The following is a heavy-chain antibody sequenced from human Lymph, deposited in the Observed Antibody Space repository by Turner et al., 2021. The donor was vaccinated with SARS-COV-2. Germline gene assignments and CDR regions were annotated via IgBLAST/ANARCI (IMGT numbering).Heavy chain of an antibody. CDR3: ARGTGAADY. CDR1: GFTCDDYG. J-gene: IGHJ4*02. D-gene: IGHD7-27*01. V-gene: IGHV3-20*01. Sequence: EVQLWEAGVGVVGPGGSLRLSCVASGFTCDDYGMSWCRQAPGRGLEWVSNRNGNGGSTGYADSVKGRFTISRDNAKTSLYLQVNSLRAEDTALYHCARGTGAADYWGQGTLVTVSS. CDR2: RNGNGGST.